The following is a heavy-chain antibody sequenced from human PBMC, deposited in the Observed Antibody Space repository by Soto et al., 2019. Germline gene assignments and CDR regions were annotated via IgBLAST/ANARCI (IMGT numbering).Heavy chain of an antibody. J-gene: IGHJ5*02. CDR1: GVTFRRYA. V-gene: IGHV3-23*05. Sequence: PEGSLRLSCAASGVTFRRYAMSGVRQAPGEGLEWVSGIVGSGIGAYYADSVKGRFTISRVDSMNTVFLQLKNLRADDSAVYYCAKGRVHRPLKWLQTWGQAPRGT. CDR2: IVGSGIGA. D-gene: IGHD1-1*01. CDR3: AKGRVHRPLKWLQT.